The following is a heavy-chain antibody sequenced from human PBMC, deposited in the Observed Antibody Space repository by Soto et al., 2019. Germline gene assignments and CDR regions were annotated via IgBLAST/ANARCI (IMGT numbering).Heavy chain of an antibody. CDR2: INHSGST. V-gene: IGHV4-34*01. Sequence: PSETLSLTCAVYGGSFSGYYWSWIRQPPGKGLEWIGEINHSGSTNYNPSLKSRATISVDTSKNQFSLKLSSVTAADTAVYYCARGITIFGVVIPSVAFDIWGQGTMVTVSS. J-gene: IGHJ3*02. CDR1: GGSFSGYY. CDR3: ARGITIFGVVIPSVAFDI. D-gene: IGHD3-3*01.